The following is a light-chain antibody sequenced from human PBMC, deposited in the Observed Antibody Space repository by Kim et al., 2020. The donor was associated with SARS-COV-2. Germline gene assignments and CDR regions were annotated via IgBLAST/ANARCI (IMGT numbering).Light chain of an antibody. CDR3: QQSYTTPYT. Sequence: GDRVTITCRASQSISTYLNWYQQKPGKAPNLLIYVASNLQSGVPSRFSGSGSGTDFTLTISSLQPEDFATYYCQQSYTTPYTFGQGTKLEI. CDR1: QSISTY. J-gene: IGKJ2*01. V-gene: IGKV1-39*01. CDR2: VAS.